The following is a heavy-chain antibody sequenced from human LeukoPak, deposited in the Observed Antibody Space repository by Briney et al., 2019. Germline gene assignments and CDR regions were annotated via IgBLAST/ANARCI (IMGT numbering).Heavy chain of an antibody. CDR1: GFTFDDYA. V-gene: IGHV3-9*01. CDR2: ISWNSGSI. Sequence: GGSLRPSCAASGFTFDDYAMHWVRQAPGKGLEWVSGISWNSGSIGYADSVKGRFTISRDNAKNSLYLQMNSLRAEDTALYYRAKDTVAGPYYYGMDVWGQGTTVTVSS. J-gene: IGHJ6*02. D-gene: IGHD6-19*01. CDR3: AKDTVAGPYYYGMDV.